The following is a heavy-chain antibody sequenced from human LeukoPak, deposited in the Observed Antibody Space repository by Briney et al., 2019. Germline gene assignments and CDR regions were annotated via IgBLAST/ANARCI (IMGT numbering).Heavy chain of an antibody. Sequence: GGSLRLSCTASGFSLSGYWMHWVRQVPGKGLAWLSRMNSDGRTTNYADSVKGRFIISRDNAKNTLYLQMNRLIAEDTAVYYCARDLPDTAMTGMDVWGQGTTVTVSS. CDR1: GFSLSGYW. CDR3: ARDLPDTAMTGMDV. CDR2: MNSDGRTT. J-gene: IGHJ6*02. V-gene: IGHV3-74*01. D-gene: IGHD5-18*01.